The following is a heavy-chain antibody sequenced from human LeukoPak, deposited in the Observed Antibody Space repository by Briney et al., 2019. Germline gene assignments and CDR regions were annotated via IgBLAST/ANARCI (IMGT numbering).Heavy chain of an antibody. V-gene: IGHV3-7*01. CDR3: AGEPRMLAY. D-gene: IGHD3-10*02. Sequence: GGSLRLSCAACGFTFSSIWMSWVRLAPGKGLECVAMINQDGSAKYYADSVKGRFTVSRDHAKNSLFLQMNTLSDEDTAIYYCAGEPRMLAYWGQGTLVTVSS. CDR1: GFTFSSIW. CDR2: INQDGSAK. J-gene: IGHJ4*02.